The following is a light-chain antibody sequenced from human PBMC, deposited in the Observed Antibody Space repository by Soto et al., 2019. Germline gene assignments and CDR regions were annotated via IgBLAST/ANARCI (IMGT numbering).Light chain of an antibody. J-gene: IGKJ1*01. CDR2: GIS. CDR1: QSVSSN. CDR3: QQYDSSPRT. V-gene: IGKV3-20*01. Sequence: EIVMTQSPATLSVSPGERATLSCRASQSVSSNLAWYQQKPGQAPRLLMYGISRRATGIPDRFSGSGSGTDFTLTISRLEPEDFAVYWCQQYDSSPRTFGQGTKVDIK.